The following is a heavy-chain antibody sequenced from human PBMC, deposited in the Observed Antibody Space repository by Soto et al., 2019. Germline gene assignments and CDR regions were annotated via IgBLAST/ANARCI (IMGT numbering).Heavy chain of an antibody. CDR2: IMPIFRTA. D-gene: IGHD1-26*01. CDR3: ARGPRTQRAIGLKNWFDP. J-gene: IGHJ5*02. Sequence: SMKVSCKASVGTFTTAAISWVRPAPGQGLEWMGGIMPIFRTADYAQKFQDRVSITADESTRTAYLELRSLRSEDTAVYYCARGPRTQRAIGLKNWFDPWGQGTLVTVSS. V-gene: IGHV1-69*13. CDR1: VGTFTTAA.